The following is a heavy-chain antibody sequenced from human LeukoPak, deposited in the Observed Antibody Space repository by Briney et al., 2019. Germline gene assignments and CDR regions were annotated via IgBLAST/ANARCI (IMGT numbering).Heavy chain of an antibody. V-gene: IGHV1-18*01. D-gene: IGHD3-10*01. J-gene: IGHJ4*02. CDR3: ATYGSGSFFDY. Sequence: ASVKVSCKASGYTFTSYGISWVRQAPGQGLEWMGWISAYNGNTNYAQKIQGRVTMTEDTSTDTAYMELSSLRSEDTAVYYCATYGSGSFFDYWGQGTLVTVSS. CDR1: GYTFTSYG. CDR2: ISAYNGNT.